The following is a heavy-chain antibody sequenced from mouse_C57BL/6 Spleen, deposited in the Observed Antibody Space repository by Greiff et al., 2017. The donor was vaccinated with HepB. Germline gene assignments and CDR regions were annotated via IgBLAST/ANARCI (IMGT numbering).Heavy chain of an antibody. D-gene: IGHD2-3*01. J-gene: IGHJ3*01. Sequence: VQLQQPGAELVKPGASVKMSCKASGYTFTSYWITWVKQRPGQGLEWIGDIYPGSGSTNYNEKFKSKATLTVDTSSSTAYMQLSSLTSEDSAVYYCARSGGYYVGFAYWGQGTLVTVSA. V-gene: IGHV1-55*01. CDR2: IYPGSGST. CDR1: GYTFTSYW. CDR3: ARSGGYYVGFAY.